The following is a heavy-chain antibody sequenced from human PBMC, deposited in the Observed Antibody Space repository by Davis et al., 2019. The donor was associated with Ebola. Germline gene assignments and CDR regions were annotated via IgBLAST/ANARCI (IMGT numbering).Heavy chain of an antibody. Sequence: AASVKVSCKASGYTFTSYGISWVRQAPGQGLEWLGWISAYNGNTNYAQKLQGRVTITTDTSTSTAYMQLRSLRSDDTAVYYCARALRVGYCSSTSCYEVGYWGQGTLVTVSS. CDR3: ARALRVGYCSSTSCYEVGY. CDR2: ISAYNGNT. D-gene: IGHD2-2*01. CDR1: GYTFTSYG. J-gene: IGHJ4*02. V-gene: IGHV1-18*01.